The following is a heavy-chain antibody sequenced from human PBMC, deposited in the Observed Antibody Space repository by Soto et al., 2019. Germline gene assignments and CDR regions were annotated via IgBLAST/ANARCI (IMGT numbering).Heavy chain of an antibody. CDR1: GFTFSSYW. CDR2: IKQDGSEK. CDR3: ARDNMVVLTSYGDYNTGAFDI. J-gene: IGHJ3*02. V-gene: IGHV3-7*03. D-gene: IGHD4-17*01. Sequence: EVQLVESGGGLVQPGGSLRLSCAASGFTFSSYWMSWVRQAPGKGLEWVANIKQDGSEKYYVDSVKGRFTISRDNAKNSLYLQMNSLRAEDTAVYYCARDNMVVLTSYGDYNTGAFDIWGQGTMVTVSS.